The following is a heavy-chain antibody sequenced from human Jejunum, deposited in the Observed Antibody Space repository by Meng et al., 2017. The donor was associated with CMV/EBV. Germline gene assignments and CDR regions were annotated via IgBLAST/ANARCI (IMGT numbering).Heavy chain of an antibody. V-gene: IGHV3-23*01. CDR3: AKDGSRSSSWQWFDS. J-gene: IGHJ5*01. Sequence: SGFSLNDYGMSWVRQAPGRGLEWVAGFGGSGYGIFYANSVEGRFSISRDNSMNALYLQMNSLRAEDTAMYYCAKDGSRSSSWQWFDSWGQGTLVTVSS. CDR1: GFSLNDYG. D-gene: IGHD6-13*01. CDR2: FGGSGYGI.